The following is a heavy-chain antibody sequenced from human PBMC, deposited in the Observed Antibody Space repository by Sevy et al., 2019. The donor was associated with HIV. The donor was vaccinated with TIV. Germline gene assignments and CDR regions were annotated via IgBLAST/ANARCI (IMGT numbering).Heavy chain of an antibody. D-gene: IGHD3-3*01. J-gene: IGHJ4*02. CDR3: AKGSLEWLSALDY. Sequence: GGSLRLSCAASEFTFISYAMSWVRQAPGKGLEWVSAITGSGGTTYYADSVRGRFTISSDNSNNTLYLQMTSQGAEDTAVYYCAKGSLEWLSALDYWGQGTLVTVSS. CDR1: EFTFISYA. V-gene: IGHV3-23*01. CDR2: ITGSGGTT.